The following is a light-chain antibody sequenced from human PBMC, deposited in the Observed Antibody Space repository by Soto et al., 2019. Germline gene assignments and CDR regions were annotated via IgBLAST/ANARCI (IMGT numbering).Light chain of an antibody. CDR3: QQYHTSPLT. CDR2: GAS. CDR1: QPVSSNF. Sequence: ELVLTQSPGTLSLSPGESAALSCRASQPVSSNFLAWYQQKPGQAPRLLISGASSRATGIPDRFSGSGSGTDFTLTISRLEPEDFALYYCQQYHTSPLTFGQGTKVDIK. J-gene: IGKJ1*01. V-gene: IGKV3-20*01.